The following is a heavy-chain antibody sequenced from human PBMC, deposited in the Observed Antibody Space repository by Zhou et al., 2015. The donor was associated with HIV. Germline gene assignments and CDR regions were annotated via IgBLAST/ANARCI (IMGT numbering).Heavy chain of an antibody. D-gene: IGHD2-15*01. J-gene: IGHJ4*02. Sequence: QVQLVQSGAEVKKPGSSVKVSCKASGGTFSSDGITWVRQAPGQGLEWMGGIIPIFGTAAYAQKFQGRVTFTADRSTSTAYMELRRLTSEDTAMYYCARGYCSGGSCSWDYWGQGTLVTVSS. V-gene: IGHV1-69*06. CDR2: IIPIFGTA. CDR3: ARGYCSGGSCSWDY. CDR1: GGTFSSDG.